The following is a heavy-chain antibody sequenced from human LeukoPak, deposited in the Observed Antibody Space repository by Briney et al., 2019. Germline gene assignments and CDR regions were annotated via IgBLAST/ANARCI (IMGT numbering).Heavy chain of an antibody. Sequence: ASVRVSCKTSGYTFSNFGINWVRQAPGQGLEWMGWVNPNSGDTNYAQKSRGGVTMTRDTSINTAYMELSSLRSDDTAVYYCARSNYYGSQSEYWGQGTLVAVSS. CDR1: GYTFSNFG. D-gene: IGHD3-10*01. CDR2: VNPNSGDT. CDR3: ARSNYYGSQSEY. V-gene: IGHV1-2*02. J-gene: IGHJ4*02.